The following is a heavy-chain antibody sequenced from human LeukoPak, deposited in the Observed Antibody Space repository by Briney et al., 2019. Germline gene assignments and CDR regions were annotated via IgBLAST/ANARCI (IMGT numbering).Heavy chain of an antibody. V-gene: IGHV3-21*01. CDR1: GFTFTSHG. CDR3: ARVDNNGLYSEYFDH. D-gene: IGHD6-19*01. Sequence: GGSLRLSCVASGFTFTSHGMNWVRQAPGKGLEWVSSITSTSSYIYYGDSVKGRFTTSRDNAKNSLFLQMHSLRAEDTAVYYCARVDNNGLYSEYFDHWGQGTLVTVSS. J-gene: IGHJ1*01. CDR2: ITSTSSYI.